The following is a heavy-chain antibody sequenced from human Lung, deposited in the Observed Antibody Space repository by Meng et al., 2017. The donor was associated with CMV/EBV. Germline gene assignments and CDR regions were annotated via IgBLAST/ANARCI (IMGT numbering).Heavy chain of an antibody. J-gene: IGHJ4*02. CDR2: TYYRSKWYH. CDR1: GDIVSSTGAA. CDR3: ARGINGGCGD. V-gene: IGHV6-1*01. D-gene: IGHD4-23*01. Sequence: HLRHPVPEPVKPTQTLPPHGAIPGDIVSSTGAARHWIRQSPSRGLEWLGRTYYRSKWYHEYAVSVKSRITISPDTPKNQFSLQLNSMTPEDTAVYYCARGINGGCGDWGQGTLVTVSS.